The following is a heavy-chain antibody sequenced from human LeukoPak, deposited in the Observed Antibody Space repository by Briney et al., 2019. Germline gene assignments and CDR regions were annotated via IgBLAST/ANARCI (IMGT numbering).Heavy chain of an antibody. Sequence: GGSLRLSCTASGFTFGDYAMSWFRQAPGKGLEWVGFIRSKAYGGTTEYAASVKGRFTISRDDSKSIAYLQMNSLKTEDTAVCYCTTGHYYDSSGYYYDAFDIWGQGTMVTVSS. D-gene: IGHD3-22*01. CDR1: GFTFGDYA. J-gene: IGHJ3*02. V-gene: IGHV3-49*03. CDR3: TTGHYYDSSGYYYDAFDI. CDR2: IRSKAYGGTT.